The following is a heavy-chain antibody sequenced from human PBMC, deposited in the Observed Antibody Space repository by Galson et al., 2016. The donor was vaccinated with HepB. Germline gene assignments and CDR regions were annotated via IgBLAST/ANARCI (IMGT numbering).Heavy chain of an antibody. CDR3: ARGLKRPYCTSASCYLRAMDV. J-gene: IGHJ6*02. CDR1: DGSFSGYY. Sequence: ETLSLTCVVHDGSFSGYYWTWIRQPPGKGLEWIGEVNHGAGTKYSPSLKSRVTISSDPSKNHFSLNLTSVTAADTAVYFCARGLKRPYCTSASCYLRAMDVWGQGTTVTVSS. D-gene: IGHD2-2*01. CDR2: VNHGAGT. V-gene: IGHV4-34*01.